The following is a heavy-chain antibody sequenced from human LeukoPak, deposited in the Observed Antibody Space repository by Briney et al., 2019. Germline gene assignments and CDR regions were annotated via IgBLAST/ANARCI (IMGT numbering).Heavy chain of an antibody. V-gene: IGHV3-53*01. CDR3: AKGWRFGGDGGNY. CDR1: GFTVSSNY. CDR2: IYSGGST. Sequence: GGSLRLSCAASGFTVSSNYMSWVRQAPGKGLEWVSVIYSGGSTYYADSVKGRFTISRDNSKNTLYLQMNSLRAEDTAVYYCAKGWRFGGDGGNYWGQGTLVTVSS. D-gene: IGHD3-10*01. J-gene: IGHJ4*02.